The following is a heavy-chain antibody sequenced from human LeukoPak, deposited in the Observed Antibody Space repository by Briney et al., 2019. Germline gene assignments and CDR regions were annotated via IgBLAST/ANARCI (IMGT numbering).Heavy chain of an antibody. CDR2: IYITGST. Sequence: SETLSLTCTVSGGSISSYYWSWIRQPAGKGLEWIGRIYITGSTDYNPSLKGRVTMSVDTSNNQFSLKLTSVTAADTAVYYCAKSWGYAANSLHIQHWGQGARVIVSA. CDR1: GGSISSYY. D-gene: IGHD4-23*01. V-gene: IGHV4-4*07. J-gene: IGHJ1*01. CDR3: AKSWGYAANSLHIQH.